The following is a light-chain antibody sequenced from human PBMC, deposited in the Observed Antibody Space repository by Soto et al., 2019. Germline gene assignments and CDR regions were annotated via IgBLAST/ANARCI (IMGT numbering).Light chain of an antibody. V-gene: IGKV1-39*01. CDR1: QDIANY. Sequence: DIQMTQSPSSLSASVGDRVTITCQASQDIANYLHWYQQKAGQAPKLLIYAASSLQSGVPSRFSGSGSGTDFTLTISSLQPEDFAAYYCQQSYSTPLTFGGGTKVDIK. CDR3: QQSYSTPLT. CDR2: AAS. J-gene: IGKJ4*01.